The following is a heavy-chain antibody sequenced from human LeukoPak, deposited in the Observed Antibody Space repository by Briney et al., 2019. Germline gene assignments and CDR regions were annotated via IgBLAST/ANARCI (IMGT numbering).Heavy chain of an antibody. CDR2: VNPHSGGT. D-gene: IGHD3-22*01. V-gene: IGHV1-2*02. CDR3: ARTDNKYDSRLLFN. CDR1: GYTFTDYY. Sequence: GASVKVSCKASGYTFTDYYIHWVRQAPGQGLEWMGWVNPHSGGTNFAQRFRGRVTMTRDTSITTAYMELSRLESDDTAMYYCARTDNKYDSRLLFNWGQGTHITVSS. J-gene: IGHJ4*02.